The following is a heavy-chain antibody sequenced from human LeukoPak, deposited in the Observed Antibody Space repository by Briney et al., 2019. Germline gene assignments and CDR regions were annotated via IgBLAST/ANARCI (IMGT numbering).Heavy chain of an antibody. CDR3: GRGVGSSWAFDY. J-gene: IGHJ4*02. Sequence: PAGSLRLSCAPSGPTFSDYHMTWIRQAPGKGLEWVSDISSSGSYTNYADSVKGRFTITRDNAKKSLYLQKNSSRGEDTAVYYCGRGVGSSWAFDYWGQGTLVTVAS. D-gene: IGHD6-13*01. CDR1: GPTFSDYH. V-gene: IGHV3-11*05. CDR2: ISSSGSYT.